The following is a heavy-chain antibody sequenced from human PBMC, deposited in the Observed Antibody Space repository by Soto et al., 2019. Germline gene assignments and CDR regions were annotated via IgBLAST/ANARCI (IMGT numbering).Heavy chain of an antibody. D-gene: IGHD2-15*01. Sequence: SVKVSCKASVGTFSSYAMSWVRQAPGQGLEWMGGIIPIFGTANYAQKFQGRVTITADESTSTAYMELSSLRSEDTAVYYCARDLEGGGNPWGQGTLVTVSS. CDR2: IIPIFGTA. J-gene: IGHJ5*02. CDR1: VGTFSSYA. V-gene: IGHV1-69*13. CDR3: ARDLEGGGNP.